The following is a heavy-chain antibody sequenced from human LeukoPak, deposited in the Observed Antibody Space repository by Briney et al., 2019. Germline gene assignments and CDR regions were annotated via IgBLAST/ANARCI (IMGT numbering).Heavy chain of an antibody. V-gene: IGHV4-38-2*01. CDR3: ARLSVAAAGT. D-gene: IGHD6-13*01. CDR2: IYHSGST. J-gene: IGHJ3*01. Sequence: SETLSLTCAVSGYSISSGYYWGWIRQPPGKGLEWIGSIYHSGSTYYNPSLKSRVTISVDTSKNQFSLKLSPVTAADTAVYYCARLSVAAAGTWGQGTMVTVSS. CDR1: GYSISSGYY.